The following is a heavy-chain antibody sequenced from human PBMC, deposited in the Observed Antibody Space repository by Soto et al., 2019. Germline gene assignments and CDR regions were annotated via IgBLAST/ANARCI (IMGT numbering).Heavy chain of an antibody. V-gene: IGHV3-48*01. Sequence: EVQLVESGGGLVQPGGSLRLSCAASGFTFSSYSMNWVRQAPGKGLEWVSYISSSGSTIYYADSVKGRFTISRDNAKNSRYLQMNSLRAADTAVYHCARQTVTTFYYYGMDVWGQGTTVTVSS. J-gene: IGHJ6*02. CDR1: GFTFSSYS. CDR3: ARQTVTTFYYYGMDV. D-gene: IGHD4-17*01. CDR2: ISSSGSTI.